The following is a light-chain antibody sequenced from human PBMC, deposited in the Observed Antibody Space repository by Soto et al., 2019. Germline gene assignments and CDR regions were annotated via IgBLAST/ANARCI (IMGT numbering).Light chain of an antibody. J-gene: IGLJ2*01. CDR3: AAWDDSLSGHVV. V-gene: IGLV1-47*01. CDR1: SSNIGSNY. CDR2: RNN. Sequence: QSVLTHPPSASGTPGQRVTISYSGSSSNIGSNYVYWYQQLPGTAPKLLIYRNNQRPSGVPDRFSGSKSGTSASLAISGLRSEDEADYYCAAWDDSLSGHVVFGGGTQLTVL.